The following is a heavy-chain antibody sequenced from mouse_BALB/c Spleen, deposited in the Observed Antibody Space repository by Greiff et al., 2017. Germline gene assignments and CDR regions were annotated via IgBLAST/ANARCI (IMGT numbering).Heavy chain of an antibody. CDR1: GYSITSGYY. CDR3: ARDATATTSDY. J-gene: IGHJ2*01. Sequence: EVQLVESGPGLVKPSQSLSLTCSVTGYSITSGYYWNWIRQFPGNKLEWMGYISYDGSNNYNPSLKNRISITRDTSKNQFFLKLNSVTTEDTATYYCARDATATTSDYWGQGTTLTVSS. V-gene: IGHV3-6*02. CDR2: ISYDGSN. D-gene: IGHD1-2*01.